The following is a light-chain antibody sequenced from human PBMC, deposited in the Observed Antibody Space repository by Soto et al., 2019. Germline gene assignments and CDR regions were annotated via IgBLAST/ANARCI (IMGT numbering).Light chain of an antibody. V-gene: IGLV1-51*01. J-gene: IGLJ3*02. CDR2: DNN. CDR3: GTWDSSLSAGV. Sequence: QSVLTQPPSVSAAPGQTVTISCSGSSPNIGNNYVSWYQQLPGTAPKLLIYDNNKRPSGIPDRFSGSKSGTSATLGITGLQTGDGSDYYCGTWDSSLSAGVFGGGTKLTVL. CDR1: SPNIGNNY.